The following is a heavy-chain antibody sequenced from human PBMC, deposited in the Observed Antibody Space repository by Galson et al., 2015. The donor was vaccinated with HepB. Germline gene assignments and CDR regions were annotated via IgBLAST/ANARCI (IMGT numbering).Heavy chain of an antibody. Sequence: SLRLSCAASGFTFFNYGMSWVRQAPGKGLEWVSGISGSGGGTYYADSVKGRFTISRDNSKNTQYLQMNSLRAEDTAVYFCAKTVNPYSSNWYLDYWGQGTLVTVSS. V-gene: IGHV3-23*01. CDR1: GFTFFNYG. CDR2: ISGSGGGT. D-gene: IGHD6-13*01. CDR3: AKTVNPYSSNWYLDY. J-gene: IGHJ4*02.